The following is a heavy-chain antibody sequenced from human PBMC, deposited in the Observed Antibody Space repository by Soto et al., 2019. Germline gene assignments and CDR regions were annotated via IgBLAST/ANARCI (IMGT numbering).Heavy chain of an antibody. Sequence: QLHLQESGPGLLKPSETLSLTCTVSGGSISSSAYYWGWIRQPPGKRLEWIASISYSGSTYYNPSLKSRVTISVDTSKNQFSLKLRSMTAADTAGYYCARQVEVTYFDYWGQGTLVTVSS. J-gene: IGHJ4*02. CDR3: ARQVEVTYFDY. V-gene: IGHV4-39*01. D-gene: IGHD1-1*01. CDR1: GGSISSSAYY. CDR2: ISYSGST.